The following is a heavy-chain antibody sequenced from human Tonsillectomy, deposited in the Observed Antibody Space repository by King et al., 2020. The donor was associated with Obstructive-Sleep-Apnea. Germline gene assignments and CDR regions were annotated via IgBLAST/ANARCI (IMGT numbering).Heavy chain of an antibody. D-gene: IGHD2-8*02. Sequence: VQLVESGGGLVQPGGSLRLSCAASGFNFIYYAMSWVRQAPGKGLEWVSAISGDGDTTYYADSVKGRFTISRDKSENTLYLQINSLRAEDTAVYYCAKDLGTEGFDYWGQGTLVTVSS. J-gene: IGHJ4*02. CDR2: ISGDGDTT. CDR1: GFNFIYYA. V-gene: IGHV3-23*04. CDR3: AKDLGTEGFDY.